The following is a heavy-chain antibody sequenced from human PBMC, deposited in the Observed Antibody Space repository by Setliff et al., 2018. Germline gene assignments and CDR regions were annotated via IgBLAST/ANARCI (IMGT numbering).Heavy chain of an antibody. D-gene: IGHD3-3*01. J-gene: IGHJ6*03. CDR2: IRSKPYGGTT. Sequence: GGSLRLSCTASGFTFGDYAMSWVRQAPGKGLEWVGFIRSKPYGGTTEYAASVKGRFTMSRDDSKSIAYLQMNSLKTEDTAVYYCTRLTSYDFWSGYPYYYYMDVWGKGTTVTV. V-gene: IGHV3-49*04. CDR1: GFTFGDYA. CDR3: TRLTSYDFWSGYPYYYYMDV.